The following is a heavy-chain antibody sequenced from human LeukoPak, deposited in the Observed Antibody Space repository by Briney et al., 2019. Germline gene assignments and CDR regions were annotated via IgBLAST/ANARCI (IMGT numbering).Heavy chain of an antibody. V-gene: IGHV3-23*01. CDR1: GFTFSSYA. Sequence: PGGSLRLSCAASGFTFSSYAMSWVRQAPGKGLEWVSAISGSGGSTYYADSVKGRFTISRDNSKNTLYLQMNSLRAEDTAVYYCAKAGPVVVVAAKYFDYWGQGTLVTVSS. D-gene: IGHD2-15*01. CDR3: AKAGPVVVVAAKYFDY. J-gene: IGHJ4*02. CDR2: ISGSGGST.